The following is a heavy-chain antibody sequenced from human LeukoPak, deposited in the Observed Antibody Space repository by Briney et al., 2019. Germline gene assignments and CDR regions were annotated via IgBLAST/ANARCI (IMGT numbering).Heavy chain of an antibody. CDR3: ARDQMGGYCSGGSCPNWFDP. Sequence: GRSLRLSCAASGFTFSSYGMHWVRQAPGKGLEWVAVIWHDGSNKYYADSVQGRFTISRDNSSNTLYLQMSSLRAEDTAVYYCARDQMGGYCSGGSCPNWFDPWGQGTLVTVSS. CDR2: IWHDGSNK. J-gene: IGHJ5*02. CDR1: GFTFSSYG. D-gene: IGHD2-15*01. V-gene: IGHV3-33*01.